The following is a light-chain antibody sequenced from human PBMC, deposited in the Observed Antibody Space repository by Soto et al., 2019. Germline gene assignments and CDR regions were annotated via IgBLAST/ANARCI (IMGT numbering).Light chain of an antibody. Sequence: DIQMTQSPSSLSASVGDRVTITCRASQSISSYLNWYQQKPGKAPKLLIYAASRLQSGVPSRYSGSGSGTDFTLNISSLQPEDFATYYCQQSYSMPLNFGGGTKVEIK. V-gene: IGKV1-39*01. CDR1: QSISSY. J-gene: IGKJ4*01. CDR3: QQSYSMPLN. CDR2: AAS.